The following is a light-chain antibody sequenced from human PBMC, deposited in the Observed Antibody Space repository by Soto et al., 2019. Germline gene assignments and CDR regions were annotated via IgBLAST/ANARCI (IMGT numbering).Light chain of an antibody. J-gene: IGKJ1*01. CDR2: DAS. CDR1: QSMNDW. Sequence: DIQMTQSPSTLSASVGDRVTITCRASQSMNDWLAWYQQKPGKAPKVLIHDASSLQSGVPSRFSGSGSGTEFTLTIGSLQPDDVATYYCLRYNAFSQTFGQGTKVEI. V-gene: IGKV1-5*01. CDR3: LRYNAFSQT.